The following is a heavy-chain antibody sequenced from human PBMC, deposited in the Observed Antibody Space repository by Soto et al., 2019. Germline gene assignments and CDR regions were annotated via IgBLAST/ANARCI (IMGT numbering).Heavy chain of an antibody. V-gene: IGHV1-46*01. CDR2: INPSSGST. CDR3: ARRDYGDSDY. D-gene: IGHD3-16*01. J-gene: IGHJ4*02. Sequence: ASVKVSFKASGYTFTSYYMHWVRQAPGQGLEWMGIINPSSGSTNYAQKFQGRVTMTRDTSTSTVYMALSSLRSEDTAVYYCARRDYGDSDYWGQGTLVTVSS. CDR1: GYTFTSYY.